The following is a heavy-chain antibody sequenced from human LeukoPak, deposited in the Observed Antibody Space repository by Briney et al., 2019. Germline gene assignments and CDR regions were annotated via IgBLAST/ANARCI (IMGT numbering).Heavy chain of an antibody. D-gene: IGHD3-3*01. CDR2: MNPNSGNT. V-gene: IGHV1-8*01. CDR3: ARGVVGTIFGVVISPRYYMDV. CDR1: GYTFTSDD. J-gene: IGHJ6*03. Sequence: ASVKVSCKXSGYTFTSDDINWVRQATRQGLEWMGWMNPNSGNTGYSQKFQGRVTMTRNTSISTAYMELSSLRSEDTAVYYCARGVVGTIFGVVISPRYYMDVWGKGTTVTVSS.